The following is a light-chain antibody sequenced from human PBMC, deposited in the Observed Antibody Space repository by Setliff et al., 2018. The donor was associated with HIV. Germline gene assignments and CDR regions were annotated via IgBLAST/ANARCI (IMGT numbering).Light chain of an antibody. CDR1: SSDVGGYNF. CDR2: DVT. CDR3: CSYAGSYTYI. Sequence: QSALTQPASVSGSPGQSITISCTGTSSDVGGYNFVAWYQQHTGKAPKLLIYDVTNRPSGVPDRFSGSKSGNTASLTISGLQADDEADYYCCSYAGSYTYIFGTGTKVTVL. V-gene: IGLV2-11*01. J-gene: IGLJ1*01.